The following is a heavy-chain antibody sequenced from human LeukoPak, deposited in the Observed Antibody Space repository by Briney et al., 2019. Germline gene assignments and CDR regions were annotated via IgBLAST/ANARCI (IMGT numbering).Heavy chain of an antibody. CDR1: GYSISSDYY. V-gene: IGHV4-38-2*02. J-gene: IGHJ5*02. Sequence: PSDTLSLTCTVSGYSISSDYYWGWIRQPPGKGLEWIGSIYHSGSTYYNPSLKSRDTISVDTSKNQFSLKLSSVTAADTAVYYCARARGYSRNWFDPWGQGTLVTVSS. D-gene: IGHD5-18*01. CDR2: IYHSGST. CDR3: ARARGYSRNWFDP.